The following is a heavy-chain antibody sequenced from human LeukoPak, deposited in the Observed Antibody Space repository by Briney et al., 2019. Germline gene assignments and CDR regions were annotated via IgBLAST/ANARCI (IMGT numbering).Heavy chain of an antibody. Sequence: PGGSLRLSCAASGFTFNNYAMSWVRQAPGKGLEWVSAISGSGGATYYADSVKGRFTISRDNSKNTLFLHMNSLRVEDTAVYYCAKAPAAATKYYYGMHVWGQGTTVTVSS. CDR3: AKAPAAATKYYYGMHV. V-gene: IGHV3-23*01. CDR1: GFTFNNYA. D-gene: IGHD6-13*01. J-gene: IGHJ6*02. CDR2: ISGSGGAT.